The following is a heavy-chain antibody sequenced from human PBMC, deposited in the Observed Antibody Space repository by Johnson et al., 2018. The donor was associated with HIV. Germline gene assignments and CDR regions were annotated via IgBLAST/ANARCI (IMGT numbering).Heavy chain of an antibody. CDR2: INWNSGSL. V-gene: IGHV3-9*01. CDR1: VFSFSNYG. J-gene: IGHJ3*02. D-gene: IGHD6-19*01. Sequence: VQLVESGGGVVQPGRSQRLSCAASVFSFSNYGMHWVRQTPGKGLEWVSGINWNSGSLGYADSVKGRFTISRDSAKNSLYLQMNSLRAEDTALYYCARDRRNRQWQRLDAFDIWGQGTMVIVSS. CDR3: ARDRRNRQWQRLDAFDI.